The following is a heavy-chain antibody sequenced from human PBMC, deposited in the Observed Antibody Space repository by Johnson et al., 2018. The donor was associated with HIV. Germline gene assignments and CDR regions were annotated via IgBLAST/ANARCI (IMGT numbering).Heavy chain of an antibody. V-gene: IGHV3-33*01. J-gene: IGHJ3*02. CDR1: GFTFSSYG. CDR2: IWYDGSNK. Sequence: QVHLVESGGGVVQPGRSLRLSCAASGFTFSSYGMHWVRQAPGKGLEWVAVIWYDGSNKYYADSVKGRFTISRDNSKNTLYLQMTSLRAEDTAVYYCARGLITMGVVVTFDAFDIWGQGTMVTVSS. CDR3: ARGLITMGVVVTFDAFDI. D-gene: IGHD3-22*01.